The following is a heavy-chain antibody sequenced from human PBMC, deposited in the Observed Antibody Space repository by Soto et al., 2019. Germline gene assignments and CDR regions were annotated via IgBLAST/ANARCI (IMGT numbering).Heavy chain of an antibody. CDR3: ARGLSSPSAAGF. J-gene: IGHJ4*02. D-gene: IGHD6-6*01. CDR2: VHNSGST. Sequence: QLQLQESGPGLVKPSETLSLTCTVSGGSVSSSGNYWGWIRQPPGKGLEWIGSVHNSGSTYYNPSLKSRVTISVDTSKNQVSLNLTSVTAADTSVYYCARGLSSPSAAGFWGQGTLVTVSS. V-gene: IGHV4-39*01. CDR1: GGSVSSSGNY.